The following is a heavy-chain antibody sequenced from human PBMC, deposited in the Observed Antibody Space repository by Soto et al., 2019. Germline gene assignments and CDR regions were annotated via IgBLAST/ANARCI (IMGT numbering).Heavy chain of an antibody. Sequence: EASVKVSCKASGYTFTSYGISWVRQATGQGLEWMGWISAYNGNTNYAQKLQGRVTMTTDTSTSTAYMELRSLRSDDTAVYYCASGYCSGGSCYSGGYYYYMDVWGKGTTVTVSS. D-gene: IGHD2-15*01. CDR3: ASGYCSGGSCYSGGYYYYMDV. CDR2: ISAYNGNT. V-gene: IGHV1-18*01. J-gene: IGHJ6*03. CDR1: GYTFTSYG.